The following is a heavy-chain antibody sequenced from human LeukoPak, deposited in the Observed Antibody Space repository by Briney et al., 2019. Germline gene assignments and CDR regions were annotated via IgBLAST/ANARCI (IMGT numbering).Heavy chain of an antibody. CDR3: ARVQLSSSYWYYFDY. J-gene: IGHJ4*02. D-gene: IGHD3-3*01. CDR2: IIPILGIA. Sequence: SVKVSCKASGGTFSSYAISWVRQAPGQGLEWMGRIIPILGIANYAQKFQGRVTITADKSTSTAYMELSSLRSEDTAVYYCARVQLSSSYWYYFDYWGQGTLVTVSS. CDR1: GGTFSSYA. V-gene: IGHV1-69*04.